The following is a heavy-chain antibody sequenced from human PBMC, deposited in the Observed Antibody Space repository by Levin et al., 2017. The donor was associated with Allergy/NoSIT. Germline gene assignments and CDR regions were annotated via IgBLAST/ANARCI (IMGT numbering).Heavy chain of an antibody. CDR2: LSYDSKNK. Sequence: LSLTCAASGFTFSTYAMHWVRQAPGKGLEWVAVLSYDSKNKYYTDSVKGRFTISRDNSKNTLYLQMNSLRAEDTAVYYCARDFNRGYYFDYWGQGTLATVSS. CDR1: GFTFSTYA. CDR3: ARDFNRGYYFDY. D-gene: IGHD7-27*01. V-gene: IGHV3-30*04. J-gene: IGHJ4*02.